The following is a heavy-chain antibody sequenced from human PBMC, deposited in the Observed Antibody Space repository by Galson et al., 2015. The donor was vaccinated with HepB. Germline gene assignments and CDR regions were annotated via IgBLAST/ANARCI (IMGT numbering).Heavy chain of an antibody. Sequence: SETLSLTCTVSGGSISSSSYYWGWIRQPPGKGLEWIGSIYYSGSTYYNPSLKSRVTISVDTSKNQFSLKLSSVTAADTAVYYCARWWLKYYYDSSGYDAFDIWGQGTTVTVSS. CDR3: ARWWLKYYYDSSGYDAFDI. J-gene: IGHJ3*02. D-gene: IGHD3-22*01. CDR1: GGSISSSSYY. V-gene: IGHV4-39*01. CDR2: IYYSGST.